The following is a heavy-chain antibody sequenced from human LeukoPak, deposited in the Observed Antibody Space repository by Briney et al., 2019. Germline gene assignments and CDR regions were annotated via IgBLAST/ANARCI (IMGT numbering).Heavy chain of an antibody. V-gene: IGHV1-18*01. J-gene: IGHJ4*02. CDR2: ISAYNGNT. D-gene: IGHD5-18*01. CDR1: GYTFASYD. CDR3: ARAEVTDGFDY. Sequence: GASVKVSCKASGYTFASYDISWVRQAPGQGLEWMGWISAYNGNTNYAQNLQGRVTMTTDTSTSTAYMEMRSLRSDDTAVYYCARAEVTDGFDYWGQGTLVTVSS.